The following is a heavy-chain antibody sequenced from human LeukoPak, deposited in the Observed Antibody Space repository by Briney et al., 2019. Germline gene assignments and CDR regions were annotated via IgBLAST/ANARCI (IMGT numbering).Heavy chain of an antibody. CDR2: INHSGST. CDR1: GGSFSGYY. D-gene: IGHD6-13*01. V-gene: IGHV4-34*01. Sequence: PSETLSLTCAVYGGSFSGYYWSWIRQPPGKGLEWIGEINHSGSTNYNPSLKGRVTISVDTSKNQFSLKLSSVTAADTAVYYCARRRLNSSWSPRPYNWFDPWGQGTLVTVSS. CDR3: ARRRLNSSWSPRPYNWFDP. J-gene: IGHJ5*02.